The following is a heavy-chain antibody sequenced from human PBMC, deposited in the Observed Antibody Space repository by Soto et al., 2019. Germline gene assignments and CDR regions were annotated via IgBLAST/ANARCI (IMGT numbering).Heavy chain of an antibody. J-gene: IGHJ4*02. V-gene: IGHV3-23*01. CDR1: GFTFSSNA. D-gene: IGHD6-13*01. Sequence: EVQLLESGGGLVQPGGSLRLSCAASGFTFSSNAMSWVRKAPGKGLEWVSAISGSGGSTWYADSVKGRFTISRDNSKNTLHLQMNSLSAEDTAVYYCAQDAAGNSGWGQGTLVIVSS. CDR3: AQDAAGNSG. CDR2: ISGSGGST.